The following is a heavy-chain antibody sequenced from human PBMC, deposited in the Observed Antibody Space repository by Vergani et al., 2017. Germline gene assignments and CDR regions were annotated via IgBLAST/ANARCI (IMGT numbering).Heavy chain of an antibody. CDR3: ARGSTPWNAGAFDI. Sequence: QVQLQESGPGLEKPSQTLSLTCSVSGGSISSGSYYWNWIRQPAGKGLEWIGRIYTTGSTNYNPSLKSRVSISIDTSKSHFSLELSSVTAADTAVYYCARGSTPWNAGAFDIWGQGTVVTVSS. CDR1: GGSISSGSYY. D-gene: IGHD1-1*01. V-gene: IGHV4-61*02. J-gene: IGHJ3*02. CDR2: IYTTGST.